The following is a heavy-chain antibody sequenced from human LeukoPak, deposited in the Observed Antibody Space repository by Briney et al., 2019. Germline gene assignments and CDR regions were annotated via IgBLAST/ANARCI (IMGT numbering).Heavy chain of an antibody. CDR2: IKQDGSEK. CDR1: GFTFSSYW. CDR3: ARTPPGYCSSTSCLVSGYYYMDV. V-gene: IGHV3-7*01. J-gene: IGHJ6*03. D-gene: IGHD2-2*01. Sequence: GGSLRLSCAASGFTFSSYWMSWVRQAPGKGLEWVANIKQDGSEKYYVDSVKGRFTISRDNAKNSPYLQMNSLRAEDTAVYYCARTPPGYCSSTSCLVSGYYYMDVWGKGTTVTVSS.